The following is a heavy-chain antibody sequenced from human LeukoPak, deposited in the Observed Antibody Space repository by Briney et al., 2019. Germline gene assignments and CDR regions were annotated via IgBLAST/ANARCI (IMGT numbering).Heavy chain of an antibody. D-gene: IGHD4-23*01. CDR2: ISGSGGST. CDR3: AKALCDGNSEGTPVDY. V-gene: IGHV3-23*01. Sequence: GGSLRLSCAASGFTFSSYAMSWARQAPGRGLEWVSAISGSGGSTYYADSVKGRFTISRDNSKNTLYLQMNSLRAEDTAVYYCAKALCDGNSEGTPVDYWGQGTLVTVSS. CDR1: GFTFSSYA. J-gene: IGHJ4*02.